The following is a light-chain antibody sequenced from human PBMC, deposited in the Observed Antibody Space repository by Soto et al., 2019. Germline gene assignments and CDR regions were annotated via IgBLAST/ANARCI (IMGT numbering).Light chain of an antibody. CDR2: KVS. Sequence: DVVMTQSPLSLPVTLGQPASISCRSSQSLVHSDGNTYLNWFQQRPGQSPRRLIYKVSKRDSGVSDKFTGSRSGSDFTPKIIRVEAEDVGVDYCMQGTFRRMTSGQGTQVDI. J-gene: IGKJ1*01. CDR3: MQGTFRRMT. V-gene: IGKV2-30*02. CDR1: QSLVHSDGNTY.